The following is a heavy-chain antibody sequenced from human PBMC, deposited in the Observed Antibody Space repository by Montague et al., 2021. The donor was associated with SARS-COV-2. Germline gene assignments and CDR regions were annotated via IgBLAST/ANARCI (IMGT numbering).Heavy chain of an antibody. D-gene: IGHD6-13*01. CDR3: SRILVAAAGSPFDI. V-gene: IGHV2-70*11. Sequence: PALVKPTQTLTLTCTFSGFSLSTSGMCVSWIRQPPGKALEWLARIDWDDDKYYSTSLKTRLTISKDTSKNQVVLTMTNMDPVDTATYYCSRILVAAAGSPFDIWGQGTLVTVSS. CDR2: IDWDDDK. J-gene: IGHJ5*02. CDR1: GFSLSTSGMC.